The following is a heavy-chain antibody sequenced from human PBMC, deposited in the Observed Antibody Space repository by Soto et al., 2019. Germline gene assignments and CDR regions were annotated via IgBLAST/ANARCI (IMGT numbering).Heavy chain of an antibody. CDR3: ARGKTPRRPYDFWSGYYYYGMDV. CDR2: ISSSSSYI. Sequence: LRLSCAASGFTFSSYSMNWVRQAPGKGLEWVSSISSSSSYIYYADSVKGRFTISRDNAKNSLYLQMNSLRAEDTAVYYCARGKTPRRPYDFWSGYYYYGMDVWGQRTTVTVSS. J-gene: IGHJ6*02. CDR1: GFTFSSYS. V-gene: IGHV3-21*01. D-gene: IGHD3-3*01.